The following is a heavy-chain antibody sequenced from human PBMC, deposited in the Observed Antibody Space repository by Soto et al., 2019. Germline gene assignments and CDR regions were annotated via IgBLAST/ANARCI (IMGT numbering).Heavy chain of an antibody. J-gene: IGHJ4*02. CDR2: IAPGNGNT. CDR1: GYTFTDYA. D-gene: IGHD1-1*01. Sequence: ASVKVTCKASGYTFTDYAIHWVRQAPGQRLEWMGWIAPGNGNTKYSQNFQGRVTITRDTSATTAYMELSSLRSEDTAVYYCAKGSRMWKPDYSGQGTLVTVSS. V-gene: IGHV1-3*01. CDR3: AKGSRMWKPDY.